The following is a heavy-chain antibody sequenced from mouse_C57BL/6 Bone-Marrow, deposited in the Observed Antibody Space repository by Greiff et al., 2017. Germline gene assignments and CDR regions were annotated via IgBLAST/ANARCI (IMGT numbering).Heavy chain of an antibody. J-gene: IGHJ2*01. Sequence: EVQLQQSGAELVRPGASVRLSCTASGFNIKDDYMHWVKQRPEQGLVWIGWIDPEDGNTECASKFQGKATITADTSSNTAYLQLSSLASEDTAVYYCSALRNWGQGTTLTVAS. CDR1: GFNIKDDY. CDR3: SALRN. V-gene: IGHV14-4*01. CDR2: IDPEDGNT.